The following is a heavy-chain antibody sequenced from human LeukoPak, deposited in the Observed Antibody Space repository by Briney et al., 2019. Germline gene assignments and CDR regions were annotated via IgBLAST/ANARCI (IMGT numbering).Heavy chain of an antibody. Sequence: GATVKISCKASGYTFTDYYMHWVQQAPGKGLEWMGLVDPEDGETIYAEKFQGRVTITADTSTDTAYMELSSLRSEDTAVYYCATVTYSLADIVVVPAAEGIWGQGTMVTVSS. J-gene: IGHJ3*02. CDR1: GYTFTDYY. CDR2: VDPEDGET. V-gene: IGHV1-69-2*01. CDR3: ATVTYSLADIVVVPAAEGI. D-gene: IGHD2-2*01.